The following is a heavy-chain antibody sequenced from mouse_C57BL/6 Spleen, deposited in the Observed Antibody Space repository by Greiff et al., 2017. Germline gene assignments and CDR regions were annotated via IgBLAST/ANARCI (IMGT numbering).Heavy chain of an antibody. CDR1: GFTFSSYA. V-gene: IGHV5-9-1*02. CDR2: ISSGGDYI. J-gene: IGHJ3*01. CDR3: TRDSDYAWFAY. D-gene: IGHD2-4*01. Sequence: EVMLVESGEGLVKPGGSLKLSCAASGFTFSSYAMSWVRQTPEKRLEWVAYISSGGDYIYYADTVKGRFTISSDNARNTLYLQMSSLKSEDTAMYCCTRDSDYAWFAYWGQETLVTVSA.